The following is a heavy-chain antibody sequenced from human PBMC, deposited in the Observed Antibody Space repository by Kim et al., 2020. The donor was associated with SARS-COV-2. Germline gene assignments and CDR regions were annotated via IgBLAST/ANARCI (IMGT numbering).Heavy chain of an antibody. V-gene: IGHV3-48*02. CDR3: AREYGSGHGWFGY. CDR1: GLSFSVHS. D-gene: IGHD3-10*01. Sequence: GGSLRLSCAASGLSFSVHSMTWVRQAPGKGLEWVSYINGGSSVIFYAESVKGRFTISRDNAKISLYLQMNDLRHEDTAVYYCAREYGSGHGWFGYWGQGT. CDR2: INGGSSVI. J-gene: IGHJ4*02.